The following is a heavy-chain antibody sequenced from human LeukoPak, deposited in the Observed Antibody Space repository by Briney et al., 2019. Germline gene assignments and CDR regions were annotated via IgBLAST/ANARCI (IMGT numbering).Heavy chain of an antibody. V-gene: IGHV1-2*02. CDR1: GYTFTDYY. Sequence: ASVKVSCKASGYTFTDYYIHWVRQAPGQGLEWMGWINTNSGGTKSAQKFQGRVTMTRDTSISTGYMELSRLRSDDTALYYCARARGQQLPNNVYYNYVMDVWGQGTTVAVSS. J-gene: IGHJ6*01. D-gene: IGHD6-13*01. CDR2: INTNSGGT. CDR3: ARARGQQLPNNVYYNYVMDV.